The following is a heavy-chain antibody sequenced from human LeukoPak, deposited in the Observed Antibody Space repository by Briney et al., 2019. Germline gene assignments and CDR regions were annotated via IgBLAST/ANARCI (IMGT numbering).Heavy chain of an antibody. V-gene: IGHV3-21*01. CDR2: ISSSSSYI. J-gene: IGHJ4*02. CDR1: GFTFSSYS. CDR3: ARDTYGDYDPNYFDY. D-gene: IGHD4-17*01. Sequence: GRSLRLSCAASGFTFSSYSMNWVRQAPGKGLEWVSSISSSSSYIYYADSVKGRFTISRDNAKNSLYLQMNSLRAEDTAVYYCARDTYGDYDPNYFDYWGQGTLFTASS.